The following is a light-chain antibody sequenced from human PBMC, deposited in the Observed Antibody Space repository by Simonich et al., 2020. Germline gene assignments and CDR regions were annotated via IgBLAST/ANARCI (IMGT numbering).Light chain of an antibody. CDR3: QVWDSSSDHPV. J-gene: IGLJ3*02. V-gene: IGLV3-21*04. Sequence: SYVLTRPPSVSVAPGKTARLTCGGNNIGSKSVHWYQQKPGQAPVLVVYYDSDRPSGIPERFSGSNSGNTATLTISRVEAGDEADYYCQVWDSSSDHPVFGGGTKLTVL. CDR1: NIGSKS. CDR2: YDS.